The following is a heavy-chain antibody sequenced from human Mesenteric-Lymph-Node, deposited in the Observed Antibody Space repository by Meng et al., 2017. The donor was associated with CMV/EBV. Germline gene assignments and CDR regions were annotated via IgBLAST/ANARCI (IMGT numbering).Heavy chain of an antibody. J-gene: IGHJ4*02. Sequence: SGYTFTGYAMQWVRQAPGQRLEWMGWINAGNGNTKYSQKFQGRVTITRDTSASTAYMELSSLRSEDTAVYYCAREGGWLRSGSFDYWGQGTLVTVSS. CDR1: GYTFTGYA. CDR3: AREGGWLRSGSFDY. CDR2: INAGNGNT. V-gene: IGHV1-3*01. D-gene: IGHD5-12*01.